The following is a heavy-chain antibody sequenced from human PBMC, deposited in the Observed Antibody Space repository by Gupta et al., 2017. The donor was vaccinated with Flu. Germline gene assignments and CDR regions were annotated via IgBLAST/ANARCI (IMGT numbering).Heavy chain of an antibody. V-gene: IGHV5-51*01. CDR1: TSYW. CDR2: IYPGDSDT. J-gene: IGHJ4*02. D-gene: IGHD2-15*01. CDR3: ARSSASCYCSDY. Sequence: TSYWIGWVRQMPGKGLEWMGIIYPGDSDTKYSQSFQGQVTSSADKSNSTAYLQWSSLKASDTASYYCARSSASCYCSDYWGQGTRVTVAS.